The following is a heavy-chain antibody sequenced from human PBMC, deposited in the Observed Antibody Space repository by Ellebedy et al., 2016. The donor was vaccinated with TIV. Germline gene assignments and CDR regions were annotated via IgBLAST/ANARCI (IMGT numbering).Heavy chain of an antibody. CDR3: AMRARLTYYYDSSGYYDYFDY. V-gene: IGHV1-69*13. Sequence: SVKVSXXASGGTFSSYAISWVRQAPGQGLEWMGGIIPIFGTANYAQKFQGRVTITADESTSTAYMELSSLRSEDTAVYYCAMRARLTYYYDSSGYYDYFDYWGQGTLVTVSS. CDR2: IIPIFGTA. J-gene: IGHJ4*02. D-gene: IGHD3-22*01. CDR1: GGTFSSYA.